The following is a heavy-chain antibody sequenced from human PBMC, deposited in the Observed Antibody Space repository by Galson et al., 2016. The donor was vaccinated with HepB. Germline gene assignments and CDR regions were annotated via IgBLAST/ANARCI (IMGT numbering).Heavy chain of an antibody. CDR3: ATSLHLFRLFDS. Sequence: QSGAEVKKPGESLKISCKASGHSFTRNWIGWVRQMPEKGLEWMGIIYPGDSDTRYSPSFQGQVTISADKSINTAYLQWSSLKASDTSIYYCATSLHLFRLFDSWGQGTLVTVSS. J-gene: IGHJ5*01. V-gene: IGHV5-51*03. CDR1: GHSFTRNW. D-gene: IGHD3-10*02. CDR2: IYPGDSDT.